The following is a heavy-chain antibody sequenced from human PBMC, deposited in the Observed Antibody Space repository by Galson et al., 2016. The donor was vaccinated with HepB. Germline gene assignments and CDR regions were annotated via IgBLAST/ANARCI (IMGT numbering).Heavy chain of an antibody. D-gene: IGHD2-21*01. CDR1: GGTFSNFP. Sequence: SCKASGGTFSNFPITWVRQAPGQGLEWMGVIIPILGTPIYAQQFQGRVTITADESTSTAYMELSSLRSEDTAFYYCTRGYESAGYWASRADIWFDPWGQGTLVTVPS. CDR2: IIPILGTP. J-gene: IGHJ5*02. V-gene: IGHV1-69*01. CDR3: TRGYESAGYWASRADIWFDP.